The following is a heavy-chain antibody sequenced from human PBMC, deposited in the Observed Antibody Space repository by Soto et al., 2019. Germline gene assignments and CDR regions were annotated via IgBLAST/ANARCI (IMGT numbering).Heavy chain of an antibody. V-gene: IGHV3-23*01. CDR1: GLCFSTSA. D-gene: IGHD1-1*01. CDR2: VSGGSGVT. Sequence: GSLRLSCADSGLCFSTSAVTGVRQAPGKGLEWVCGVSGGSGVTHYADSVKGRFTITGDDSKNTVYLQMHSLRVEDTAVYYCAKWNGYGDFWGQGTLVTVYS. CDR3: AKWNGYGDF. J-gene: IGHJ4*02.